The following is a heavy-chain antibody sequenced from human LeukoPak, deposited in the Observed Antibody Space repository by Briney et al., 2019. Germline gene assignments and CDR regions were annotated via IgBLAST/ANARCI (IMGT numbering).Heavy chain of an antibody. V-gene: IGHV5-10-1*01. Sequence: GEALKISCKGSGYGFTNYWISWVRRMPEKGREWMGRIDPSDSYTNYNPSFQGHVTISIDKSTNTAYLQWSSLKASDTAIYYCARAYDLGYSIDYWGQGTRVTVSS. CDR3: ARAYDLGYSIDY. J-gene: IGHJ4*02. D-gene: IGHD2-15*01. CDR1: GYGFTNYW. CDR2: IDPSDSYT.